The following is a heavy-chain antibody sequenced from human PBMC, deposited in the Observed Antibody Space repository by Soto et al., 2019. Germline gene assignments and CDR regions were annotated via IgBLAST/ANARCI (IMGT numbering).Heavy chain of an antibody. D-gene: IGHD5-18*01. V-gene: IGHV3-48*03. CDR2: ISSSGSTI. Sequence: EVQLVESGGGLVQPGGSLRLSCAASGFTFSSYEMNWVRQAPGKGLEWVSYISSSGSTIYYADSVKGRFTISRDNAKNSLYPQMNSLRAEDTAVYYCARDTAMVTGYFDYWGQGTLVTVSS. J-gene: IGHJ4*02. CDR3: ARDTAMVTGYFDY. CDR1: GFTFSSYE.